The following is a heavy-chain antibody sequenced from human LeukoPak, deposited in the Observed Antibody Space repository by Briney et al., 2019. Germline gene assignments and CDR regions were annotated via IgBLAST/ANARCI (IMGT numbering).Heavy chain of an antibody. J-gene: IGHJ5*02. V-gene: IGHV4-4*07. CDR1: GGSISNYY. CDR2: IYTSGTT. D-gene: IGHD3-16*01. CDR3: ARLWGAPGDS. Sequence: PSETLSLTCTVSGGSISNYYLTWIRQSAGRGLEWIGRIYTSGTTDYNPSLESRVTMSLATSKNQFSLKLTSVTAADTAVYYCARLWGAPGDSWGRGILVTVSS.